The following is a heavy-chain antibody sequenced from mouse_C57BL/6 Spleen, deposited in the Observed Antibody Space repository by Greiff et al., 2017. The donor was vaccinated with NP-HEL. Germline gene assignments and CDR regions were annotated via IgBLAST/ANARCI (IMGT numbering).Heavy chain of an antibody. J-gene: IGHJ2*01. CDR3: TKGLSGTSYYFDY. Sequence: VKLQESGAELVRPGASVTLSCKASGYTFTDYEMHWVKQPPVHGLEWIGAIDPETGGTAYNQKFKGKAILTADKSSSTAYMELRSLTSEDSAVYYCTKGLSGTSYYFDYWGQGTTLTVSS. CDR2: IDPETGGT. CDR1: GYTFTDYE. D-gene: IGHD4-1*01. V-gene: IGHV1-15*01.